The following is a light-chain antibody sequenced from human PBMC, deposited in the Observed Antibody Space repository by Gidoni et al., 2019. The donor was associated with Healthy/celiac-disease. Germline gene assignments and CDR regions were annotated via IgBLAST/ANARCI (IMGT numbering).Light chain of an antibody. V-gene: IGKV3-20*01. CDR1: QSVSSSY. CDR2: GAS. CDR3: QQYGSSPQS. Sequence: EILFTQSPGTLSLSPGERATLSCRASQSVSSSYLAWYQQKPGQAPRLLIYGASSRATGIPDRFSGSGSGTDFTLTISRLEPEDFAVYYCQQYGSSPQSFGQGTRLEIK. J-gene: IGKJ5*01.